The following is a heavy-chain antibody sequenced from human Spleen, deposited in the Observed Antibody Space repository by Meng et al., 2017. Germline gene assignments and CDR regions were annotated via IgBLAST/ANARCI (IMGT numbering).Heavy chain of an antibody. CDR1: GGSISSSNW. D-gene: IGHD3-22*01. CDR3: ARVAGGYVP. J-gene: IGHJ5*02. V-gene: IGHV4-4*02. Sequence: SETLSLTCAVTGGSISSSNWWSWVRQPPGEGLEWIGEIHHSGSTNYNPSLKSRVAISADKAKNQFSLKVSSVTAADTAVYYCARVAGGYVPWGQGTLVTVSS. CDR2: IHHSGST.